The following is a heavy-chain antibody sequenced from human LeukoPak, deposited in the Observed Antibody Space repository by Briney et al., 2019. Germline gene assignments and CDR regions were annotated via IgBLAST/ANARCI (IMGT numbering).Heavy chain of an antibody. CDR1: GFTFSSYE. V-gene: IGHV3-30*02. CDR2: IRYDGSNK. CDR3: AKDEKLNYFDY. J-gene: IGHJ4*02. D-gene: IGHD2-15*01. Sequence: PGGSLRLSCAASGFTFSSYEMNWVRQAPGKGLEWVAFIRYDGSNKFYADSVKGRFTISRDNSKNTLYLQMNSLRGEDTAVYYCAKDEKLNYFDYWGQGTLVTVSS.